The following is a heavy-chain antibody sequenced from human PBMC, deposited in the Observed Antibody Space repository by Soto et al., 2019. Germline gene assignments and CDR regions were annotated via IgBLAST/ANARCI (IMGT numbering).Heavy chain of an antibody. CDR3: ARGPYSSGWYFDY. J-gene: IGHJ4*02. CDR1: GFTVSSNY. D-gene: IGHD6-19*01. Sequence: EVQLVESGGGLVQPGGSLRLSCAASGFTVSSNYMSWVRQAPGKGLEWVSVIYSGGSTYYADSVKGRFTISRDNSKNTLYRQMNSLRAEDTAVYYCARGPYSSGWYFDYWGQGTLVTVSS. V-gene: IGHV3-66*01. CDR2: IYSGGST.